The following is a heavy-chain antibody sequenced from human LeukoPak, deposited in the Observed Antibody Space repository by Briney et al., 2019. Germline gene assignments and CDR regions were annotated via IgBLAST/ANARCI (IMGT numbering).Heavy chain of an antibody. Sequence: ASVKVSCKASGYTLTDHYMHWLRWAPGQGLEWMGWINPQNGATVYAKKFQGRVTMTRNTPVSTLYMELRNLRSDDTGVYYCAKEGYSNGPDPWGPGSLVTVSS. J-gene: IGHJ5*02. CDR2: INPQNGAT. D-gene: IGHD4-11*01. CDR3: AKEGYSNGPDP. CDR1: GYTLTDHY. V-gene: IGHV1-2*02.